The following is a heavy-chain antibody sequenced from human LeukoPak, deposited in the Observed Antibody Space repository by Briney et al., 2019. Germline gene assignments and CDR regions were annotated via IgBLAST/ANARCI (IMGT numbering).Heavy chain of an antibody. D-gene: IGHD5-18*01. J-gene: IGHJ4*02. V-gene: IGHV3-21*04. CDR1: GFTFSSYS. CDR2: ISSSSSYI. Sequence: GGSLRLSCAASGFTFSSYSMNWVRQAPGKGLEWVSFISSSSSYIYYADSVKGRFTISRDNSKNTLYLQMNSLRAEDTAVYYCAKERRSMVTYYWGQGTLVTVSS. CDR3: AKERRSMVTYY.